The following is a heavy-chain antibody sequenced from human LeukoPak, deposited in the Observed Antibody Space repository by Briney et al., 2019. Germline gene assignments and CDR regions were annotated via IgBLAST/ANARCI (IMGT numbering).Heavy chain of an antibody. Sequence: ASVKVSCKASGGTFSSYAISWVRQAPGQGLEWMGGIIPMFRTTNYAQKFQGRVTITADKSTRIAYMELTSLRSEDTAVYYCAGVGASTSTEFDPWGQGTLVTVSS. CDR1: GGTFSSYA. CDR2: IIPMFRTT. CDR3: AGVGASTSTEFDP. D-gene: IGHD1-26*01. V-gene: IGHV1-69*06. J-gene: IGHJ5*02.